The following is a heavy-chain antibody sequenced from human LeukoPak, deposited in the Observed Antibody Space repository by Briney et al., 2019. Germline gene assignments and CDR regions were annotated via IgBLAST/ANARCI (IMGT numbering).Heavy chain of an antibody. V-gene: IGHV3-15*05. Sequence: GGSLRLSCVASGLTYRNAWMTWVRQAPGKGLEWVGRIKSNPDGGTTDFAASVKGRFFISRDGSKSTLSLQMNSLKIEDTAVYYCTTGGPHISGHPLDYWGQGIPVTVSS. CDR1: GLTYRNAW. J-gene: IGHJ4*02. CDR3: TTGGPHISGHPLDY. D-gene: IGHD2-15*01. CDR2: IKSNPDGGTT.